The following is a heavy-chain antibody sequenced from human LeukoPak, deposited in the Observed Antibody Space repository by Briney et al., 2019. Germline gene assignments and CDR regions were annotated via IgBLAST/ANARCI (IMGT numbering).Heavy chain of an antibody. CDR2: ISGNGNNI. J-gene: IGHJ4*02. V-gene: IGHV3-43*02. Sequence: AGGSLRLSCAASGFTFEDYAMHWVRQGPGKGLEWASLISGNGNNIYYADSVKGRFTISRDNSKNSLYLQMNSLRTEDTALYYCAKDLPQYYDFWSGYYGGFDYWGQGTLVTVSS. D-gene: IGHD3-3*01. CDR3: AKDLPQYYDFWSGYYGGFDY. CDR1: GFTFEDYA.